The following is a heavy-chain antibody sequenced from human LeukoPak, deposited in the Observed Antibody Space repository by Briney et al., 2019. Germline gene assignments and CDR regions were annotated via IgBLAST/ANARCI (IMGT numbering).Heavy chain of an antibody. CDR3: ARDLSWNVDSWKYYYYYGMDV. Sequence: PGRSLRLSCAASGFTFSSYAMHWVRQAPGKGLEWVAVIIYDGHSKYYADFVTGRFTISRNNSKNTLYLQMTSLRTEDTAVYYCARDLSWNVDSWKYYYYYGMDVWGQGTTVTV. J-gene: IGHJ6*02. V-gene: IGHV3-30-3*01. CDR2: IIYDGHSK. CDR1: GFTFSSYA. D-gene: IGHD1-1*01.